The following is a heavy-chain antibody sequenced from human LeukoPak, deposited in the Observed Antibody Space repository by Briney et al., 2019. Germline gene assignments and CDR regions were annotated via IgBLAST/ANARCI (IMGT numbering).Heavy chain of an antibody. J-gene: IGHJ1*01. Sequence: ASVKVSCKASGYTFTGYYMHWVRQAPGQGLEWMGWINPNSGGTNYAQKFQGRVTMTRDTSISTAYMELSRLRSDDTAVYYCARGGPHRIAAAGNRGEYFQHWGQGTLVTVSS. CDR2: INPNSGGT. CDR3: ARGGPHRIAAAGNRGEYFQH. V-gene: IGHV1-2*02. CDR1: GYTFTGYY. D-gene: IGHD6-13*01.